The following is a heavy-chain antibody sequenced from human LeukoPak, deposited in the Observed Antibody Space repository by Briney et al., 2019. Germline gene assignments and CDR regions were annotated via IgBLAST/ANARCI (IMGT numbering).Heavy chain of an antibody. D-gene: IGHD2-2*01. CDR1: GGSISSGGYS. CDR2: IYYSGST. CDR3: ARYFPTNPIIHCSSTSCRLLSNWFDP. Sequence: SETLSLTCTVSGGSISSGGYSWSWIRQHPGKGLEWIGYIYYSGSTYYNPSLKSRVTISVDTSKNQFSLKLSSVTAADTAVYYCARYFPTNPIIHCSSTSCRLLSNWFDPWGQGTLVTVSS. J-gene: IGHJ5*02. V-gene: IGHV4-31*03.